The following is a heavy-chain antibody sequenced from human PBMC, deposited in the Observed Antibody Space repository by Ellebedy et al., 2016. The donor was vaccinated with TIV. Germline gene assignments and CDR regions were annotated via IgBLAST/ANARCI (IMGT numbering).Heavy chain of an antibody. D-gene: IGHD2/OR15-2a*01. CDR1: GFTFSSYG. Sequence: GGSLRLXXAASGFTFSSYGMHWVRQTPGKGLEWVAVISYDGSNKYYADSVKGRFTISRDNSKNTLYLQMNSLRAEDTAVYYCARDQGNPDYWGQGTLVTVSS. V-gene: IGHV3-30*03. CDR3: ARDQGNPDY. CDR2: ISYDGSNK. J-gene: IGHJ4*02.